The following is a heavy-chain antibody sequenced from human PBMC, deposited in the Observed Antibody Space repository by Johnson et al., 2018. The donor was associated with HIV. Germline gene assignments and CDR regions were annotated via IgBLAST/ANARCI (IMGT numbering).Heavy chain of an antibody. V-gene: IGHV3-30*02. J-gene: IGHJ3*02. CDR2: IRYDGSNK. CDR3: AKDLPITMIGGDVFDI. Sequence: QVQLVESGGGVVQPGGSLRLSCAASGFTFSSYGMHWVRQAPGKGLEWVAFIRYDGSNKYYADSVKGRFNISRDNSKNTLYLQMNSLRAEDTAVYYCAKDLPITMIGGDVFDIWGQGTMVTVSS. D-gene: IGHD3-22*01. CDR1: GFTFSSYG.